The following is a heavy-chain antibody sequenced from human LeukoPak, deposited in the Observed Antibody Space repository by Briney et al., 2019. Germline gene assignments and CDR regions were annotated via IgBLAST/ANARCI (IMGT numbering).Heavy chain of an antibody. CDR3: AKDRSQWLVWDKYYFDY. Sequence: PGGSLRLSCAASGFTFSSYAMSWVRQAPGKGLEWVSTISTSGGSTYYADSVKGRFTISRDNSKNTLYLQMNSLRAEDTAVYYCAKDRSQWLVWDKYYFDYWGQGTLVTVSS. D-gene: IGHD6-19*01. V-gene: IGHV3-23*01. CDR2: ISTSGGST. CDR1: GFTFSSYA. J-gene: IGHJ4*02.